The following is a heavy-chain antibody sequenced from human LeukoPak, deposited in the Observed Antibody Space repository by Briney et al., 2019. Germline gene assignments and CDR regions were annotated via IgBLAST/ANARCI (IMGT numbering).Heavy chain of an antibody. CDR2: ILSDGSNK. Sequence: PGGSLRLSCAASGFSFSSHSMTWVRQAPGKGLEWVAVILSDGSNKYYADSVKGRFTISRDNSKDTLYLQMNSLRAEDTAVYYCATGVTSDSYLFNSYLFNYWGQGTLVTVSS. V-gene: IGHV3-33*08. CDR1: GFSFSSHS. D-gene: IGHD4-23*01. J-gene: IGHJ4*02. CDR3: ATGVTSDSYLFNSYLFNY.